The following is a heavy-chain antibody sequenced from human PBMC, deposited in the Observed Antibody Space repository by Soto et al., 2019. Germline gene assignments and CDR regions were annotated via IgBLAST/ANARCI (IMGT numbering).Heavy chain of an antibody. V-gene: IGHV1-69*02. Sequence: SVKVSCKASGGTFSSCTISWVRQAPGQGLEWMGRIIPILGIANYAQKFQGRVTITADKSTSTAYMELSSLRSEDTAVYYCASTAAAGHYYYYGMDVWGQGTTVTVSS. J-gene: IGHJ6*02. D-gene: IGHD6-13*01. CDR1: GGTFSSCT. CDR2: IIPILGIA. CDR3: ASTAAAGHYYYYGMDV.